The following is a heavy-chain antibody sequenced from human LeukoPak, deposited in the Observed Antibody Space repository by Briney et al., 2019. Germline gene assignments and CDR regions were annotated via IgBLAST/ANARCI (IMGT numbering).Heavy chain of an antibody. J-gene: IGHJ4*02. Sequence: GGSLRLSCAASGFTFSNYWVHCVRQAPGKWLVWVSRINPDGSTINYADSVKGRFTISRDNDKNTLYLQMNSLRAEDTAVYYCATAGNYRFDYWGQGTLVTVSS. D-gene: IGHD1-7*01. V-gene: IGHV3-74*01. CDR3: ATAGNYRFDY. CDR2: INPDGSTI. CDR1: GFTFSNYW.